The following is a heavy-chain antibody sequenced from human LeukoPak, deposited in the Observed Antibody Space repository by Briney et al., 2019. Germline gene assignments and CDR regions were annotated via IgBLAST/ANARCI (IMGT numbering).Heavy chain of an antibody. D-gene: IGHD2-2*01. V-gene: IGHV3-7*03. Sequence: GGSLRLYCAASGFTFSSYWMSWVRQAPGKGLEWVANIKQDGSEKYYVDSVKGRFTISRDNSKNTVFLQINSLRVEDTAIYYCARDQPHAASWFDPWGQGTLVTVSS. J-gene: IGHJ5*02. CDR3: ARDQPHAASWFDP. CDR2: IKQDGSEK. CDR1: GFTFSSYW.